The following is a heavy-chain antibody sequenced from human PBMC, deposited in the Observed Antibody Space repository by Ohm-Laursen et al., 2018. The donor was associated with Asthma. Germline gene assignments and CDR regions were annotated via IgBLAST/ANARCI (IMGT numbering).Heavy chain of an antibody. J-gene: IGHJ4*02. CDR1: GFTFSSYA. V-gene: IGHV3-30-3*01. CDR3: ARDSSIAARGLNFDY. Sequence: SLRLSCAASGFTFSSYAMHWVRQAPDKGLEWVAVISYDGSNKYYADSVKGRFTISRDNSKNTLYLQMNSLRAEDTAVYYCARDSSIAARGLNFDYWAREPWSPSPQ. CDR2: ISYDGSNK. D-gene: IGHD6-6*01.